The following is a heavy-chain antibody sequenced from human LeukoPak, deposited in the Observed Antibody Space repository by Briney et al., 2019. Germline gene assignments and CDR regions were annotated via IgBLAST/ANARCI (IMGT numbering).Heavy chain of an antibody. Sequence: ASATDSFKSTGYTFTGYYMHWVRQPPGQGLEWMGWINPNSGDTNNAQKLQGRVTMTGETSISTAYMELSRLRSDDTAVYYCARPYTSGWYPLFDYWGQETLVTVSS. CDR2: INPNSGDT. D-gene: IGHD6-19*01. J-gene: IGHJ4*02. V-gene: IGHV1-2*02. CDR3: ARPYTSGWYPLFDY. CDR1: GYTFTGYY.